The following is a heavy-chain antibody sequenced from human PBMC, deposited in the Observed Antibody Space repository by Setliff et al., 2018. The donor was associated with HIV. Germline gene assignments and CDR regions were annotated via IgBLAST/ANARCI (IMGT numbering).Heavy chain of an antibody. V-gene: IGHV3-23*01. CDR3: AREGRIASFGVIIPGSNALDV. Sequence: GGSLRLSCAASGFTFSSYAMSWVRQAPGKGLEWVSAISVSSTGNTIYYADSVKGRFTISRDNAKNSLSLQMNSLRPEDTAVYYCAREGRIASFGVIIPGSNALDVWGQGTTVTVSS. J-gene: IGHJ6*02. D-gene: IGHD3-3*01. CDR1: GFTFSSYA. CDR2: ISVSSTGNTI.